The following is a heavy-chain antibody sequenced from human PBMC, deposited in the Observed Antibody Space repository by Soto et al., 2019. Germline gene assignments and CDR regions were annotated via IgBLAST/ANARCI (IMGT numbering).Heavy chain of an antibody. CDR1: GYTFSGYA. D-gene: IGHD3-22*01. V-gene: IGHV1-2*06. J-gene: IGHJ6*02. Sequence: QVQLVQSGSEVKKPGASLKVSCKASGYTFSGYAVHWVRRAPGQGLEWMGRINPNTGGTNYAQKFQGRVTVTRDPSISTAYLELSSLKSDDTAVYFCARSRLAKHYYDLHGFYNFYGMDVWGQGTTVTVSS. CDR2: INPNTGGT. CDR3: ARSRLAKHYYDLHGFYNFYGMDV.